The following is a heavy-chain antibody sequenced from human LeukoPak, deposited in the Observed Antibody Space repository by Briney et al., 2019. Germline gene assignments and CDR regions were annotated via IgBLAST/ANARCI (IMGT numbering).Heavy chain of an antibody. Sequence: GGSLRLSCAASGITFSSYWMHWVRQAPGKGLEWVAVTSSDLNVKLYADSVKGRFTISRDNSRSTLYLQMNSLRPEDTAIYYCAREGYYGSGSPPSLHFDYWGQGTLVTVSS. D-gene: IGHD3-10*01. CDR2: TSSDLNVK. J-gene: IGHJ4*02. CDR3: AREGYYGSGSPPSLHFDY. CDR1: GITFSSYW. V-gene: IGHV3-30*03.